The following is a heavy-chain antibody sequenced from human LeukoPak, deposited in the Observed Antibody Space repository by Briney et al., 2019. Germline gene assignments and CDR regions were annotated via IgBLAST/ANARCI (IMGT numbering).Heavy chain of an antibody. CDR2: ISSNGGST. D-gene: IGHD6-19*01. V-gene: IGHV3-64*01. CDR1: GFTFSSYA. J-gene: IGHJ4*02. Sequence: PGGSLRLSCAASGFTFSSYAMHWVRQAPGKGLEYVSAISSNGGSTYYANSVKGRFTISRDNSKNTLYLQMGSLRAEDMAVYYCARGKWLGYSCFDYWGQGTLVTVSS. CDR3: ARGKWLGYSCFDY.